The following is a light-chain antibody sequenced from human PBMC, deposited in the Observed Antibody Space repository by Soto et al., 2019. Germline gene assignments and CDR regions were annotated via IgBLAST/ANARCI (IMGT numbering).Light chain of an antibody. Sequence: QSVLTQPPSAPGTPGQRVSISCSGSSSNIGSNAVSWYQRLPGSAPKLLIYTNNQRPSGVPDRFSGSKSGTSASLAISGLQSEDEADYYCAAWDDSVNGLLFGGGTQLTVL. CDR1: SSNIGSNA. CDR3: AAWDDSVNGLL. V-gene: IGLV1-44*01. CDR2: TNN. J-gene: IGLJ2*01.